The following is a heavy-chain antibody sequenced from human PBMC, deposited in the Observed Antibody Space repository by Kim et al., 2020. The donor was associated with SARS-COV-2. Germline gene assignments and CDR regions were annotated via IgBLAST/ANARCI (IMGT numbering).Heavy chain of an antibody. CDR2: ICNDGSYK. CDR1: GFTFSSYG. V-gene: IGHV3-33*08. Sequence: GGSLRLSCTVSGFTFSSYGMHWVRQAPGKGLEWVAVICNDGSYKYYGDSVKGRFTISRDNAKNTLYLQMDSLRAEDTAVYYCARDTHGMDVWAQGSSVIV. J-gene: IGHJ6*01. CDR3: ARDTHGMDV.